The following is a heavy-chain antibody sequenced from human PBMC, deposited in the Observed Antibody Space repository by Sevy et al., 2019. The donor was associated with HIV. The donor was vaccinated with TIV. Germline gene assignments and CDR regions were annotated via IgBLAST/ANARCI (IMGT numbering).Heavy chain of an antibody. J-gene: IGHJ4*02. V-gene: IGHV1-2*02. CDR1: GYTFTGYF. CDR3: ASPGGYRYGSLLDY. D-gene: IGHD5-18*01. CDR2: INPNSGDT. Sequence: ASVKVSCKASGYTFTGYFIHWVRQAPGQGLEWMGWINPNSGDTNYAQKFQGRVTVTRDTSINPANMELSRLRSDDTAVYYCASPGGYRYGSLLDYWGQGTLVTVSS.